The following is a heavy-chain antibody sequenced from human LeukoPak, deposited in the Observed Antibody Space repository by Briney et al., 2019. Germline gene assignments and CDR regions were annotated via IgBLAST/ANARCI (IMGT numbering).Heavy chain of an antibody. CDR3: ARDNDKVVDH. CDR1: GYTFSNYG. Sequence: ASVKVSCKTSGYTFSNYGISWVRQAPGQGLEWMGWITAYNGNRLYAQRFQGRTTSTTDTSTSTSYMELRSLEYDDTAIYYCARDNDKVVDHWGQGTLVTVSS. CDR2: ITAYNGNR. V-gene: IGHV1-18*01. J-gene: IGHJ4*01. D-gene: IGHD1-1*01.